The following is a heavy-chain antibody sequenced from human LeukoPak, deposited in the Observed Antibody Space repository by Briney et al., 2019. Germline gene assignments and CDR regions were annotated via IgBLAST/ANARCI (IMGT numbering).Heavy chain of an antibody. V-gene: IGHV5-51*01. CDR2: IDPHDSDT. J-gene: IGHJ4*02. CDR3: VRVLSSSWFDFDY. D-gene: IGHD6-13*01. Sequence: GESLQISCKGSGYNLPSYWIGWVRQMPGKGLEWMGVIDPHDSDTRYSPSFRGLVTISADKSTTTAYLQWTSLKASDTAMYYCVRVLSSSWFDFDYWGQGTLVTVSS. CDR1: GYNLPSYW.